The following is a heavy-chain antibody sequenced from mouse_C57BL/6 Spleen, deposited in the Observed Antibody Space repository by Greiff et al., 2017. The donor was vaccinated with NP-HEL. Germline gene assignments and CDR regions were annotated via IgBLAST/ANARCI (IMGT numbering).Heavy chain of an antibody. D-gene: IGHD1-1*01. J-gene: IGHJ3*01. V-gene: IGHV1-78*01. Sequence: VQLQQSDAELVKPGASVKISCKASGYTFTDYTIHWMKQRPEQGLEWIGYIYPRDGSTKYNEKFKGKATLTADKSSSTAYMQLNILTSEDSAVSFCVSGNYDSRWFAYWGQGTLVTVSA. CDR2: IYPRDGST. CDR1: GYTFTDYT. CDR3: VSGNYDSRWFAY.